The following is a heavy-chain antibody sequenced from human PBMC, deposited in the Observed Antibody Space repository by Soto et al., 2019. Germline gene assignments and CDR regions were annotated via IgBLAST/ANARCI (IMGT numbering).Heavy chain of an antibody. CDR2: IYHSGST. CDR3: ALRRTFWSGTGGWFDP. D-gene: IGHD3-3*01. J-gene: IGHJ5*02. V-gene: IGHV4-4*02. Sequence: KPSETLSLTCAVSGGSISSSNWWSWFLQPPWKGLEWIGEIYHSGSTNYNPSLKSRVTISVDKSKNQFPLKLSSVTAADTAVYYCALRRTFWSGTGGWFDPWGQGTLVTVSS. CDR1: GGSISSSNW.